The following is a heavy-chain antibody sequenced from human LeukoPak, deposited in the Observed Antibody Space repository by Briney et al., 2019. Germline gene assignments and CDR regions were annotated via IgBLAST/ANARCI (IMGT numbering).Heavy chain of an antibody. Sequence: PGGSLRLSCAASGFTFSSYAMHWVRQAPGKGLEWVAVISYDGSNKYYADSVKGRFTISRDNSKNTLYLQMNSLRAEDTAVYYCARGSQDIVVVPAAMLNNYYYGMDVWDQGTTVTVSS. CDR1: GFTFSSYA. CDR3: ARGSQDIVVVPAAMLNNYYYGMDV. J-gene: IGHJ6*02. V-gene: IGHV3-30-3*01. D-gene: IGHD2-2*01. CDR2: ISYDGSNK.